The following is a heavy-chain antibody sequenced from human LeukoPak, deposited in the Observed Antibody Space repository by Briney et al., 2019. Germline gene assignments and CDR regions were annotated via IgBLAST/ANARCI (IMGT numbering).Heavy chain of an antibody. D-gene: IGHD3-10*01. J-gene: IGHJ5*02. Sequence: SATLLLPCTASGGSTSRYYWRSIRQPPGQGLQPIRYLYYSGSTNYNPSLTSRVTISVDTSKNQFSLKLSSVTAADTAVYYCARHGELLWFGKSFRKPRTGVKNNWFDPWGQGTLVTVSS. CDR1: GGSTSRYY. V-gene: IGHV4-59*08. CDR2: LYYSGST. CDR3: ARHGELLWFGKSFRKPRTGVKNNWFDP.